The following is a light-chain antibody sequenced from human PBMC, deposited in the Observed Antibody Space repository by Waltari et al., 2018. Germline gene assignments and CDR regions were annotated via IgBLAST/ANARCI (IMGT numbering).Light chain of an antibody. J-gene: IGLJ3*02. CDR1: SSNIGSNT. V-gene: IGLV1-44*01. CDR3: AAWDDSLNGWV. Sequence: QSVLTQPPSASGTPGQRVTISCSGSSSNIGSNTVNWYQQLPGTAPKPHLCGNKRRPAGVPDRFSVSKSGTSASLAISGLQSEDEADYYCAAWDDSLNGWVFGGGTKLTVL. CDR2: GNK.